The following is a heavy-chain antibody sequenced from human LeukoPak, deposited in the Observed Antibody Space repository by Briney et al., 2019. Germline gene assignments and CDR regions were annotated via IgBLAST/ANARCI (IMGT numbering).Heavy chain of an antibody. CDR1: GGSVSSGSYY. CDR2: IYYSGST. CDR3: ARGHMWYGGNSVYYYYGMDV. Sequence: SETLPLTCTVSGGSVSSGSYYWSWIRQPPGKGLEWIGYIYYSGSTNYNPSLKSRVTISVDTSKNQFSLKLSSVTAADTAVYYCARGHMWYGGNSVYYYYGMDVWGQGTTVTVSS. J-gene: IGHJ6*02. D-gene: IGHD4-23*01. V-gene: IGHV4-61*01.